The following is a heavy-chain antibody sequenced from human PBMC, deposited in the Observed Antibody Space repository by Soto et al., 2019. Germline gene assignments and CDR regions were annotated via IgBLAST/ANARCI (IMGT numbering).Heavy chain of an antibody. Sequence: QITLKESGPTLVKPTQTLTLTCTFSGFSLSSNGVGVGWIRQPPGEALEWLTLIYWDDDKRYSPSLKSRLTITKNTSKNQVVLTMTNMDPVDTATYYCARYYFVAGLYFFDYWGQGALVTVSS. CDR3: ARYYFVAGLYFFDY. D-gene: IGHD3-10*02. CDR2: IYWDDDK. V-gene: IGHV2-5*02. CDR1: GFSLSSNGVG. J-gene: IGHJ4*02.